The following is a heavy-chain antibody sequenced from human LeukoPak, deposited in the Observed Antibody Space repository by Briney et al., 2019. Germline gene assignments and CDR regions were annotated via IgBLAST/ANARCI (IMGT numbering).Heavy chain of an antibody. J-gene: IGHJ4*02. D-gene: IGHD3-3*01. CDR1: GGSFSGYY. CDR3: ARAGPSLYDFWSGSGYYFDY. V-gene: IGHV4-34*01. Sequence: SETLSLTCAVYGGSFSGYYWSWIRQPPGKGLEWIGEINHSGSTNYNPSLKSRVTISVDTSKNQFFLKLSSVTAADTAVYYCARAGPSLYDFWSGSGYYFDYWGQGTLVTVSS. CDR2: INHSGST.